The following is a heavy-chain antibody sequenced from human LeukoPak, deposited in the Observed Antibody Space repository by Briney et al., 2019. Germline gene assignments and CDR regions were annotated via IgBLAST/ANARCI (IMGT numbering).Heavy chain of an antibody. V-gene: IGHV4-31*03. J-gene: IGHJ4*02. CDR3: AREAVPAALDY. CDR1: GGSISSGGYY. Sequence: SETLSLTCTVSGGSISSGGYYWSWIRQHPGKGLEWIGYIYYSGSTYYNPSLKSRVTISVDTSKNQFSLKLSPVTAADTAVYYCAREAVPAALDYWGQGTLVTVSS. D-gene: IGHD2-2*01. CDR2: IYYSGST.